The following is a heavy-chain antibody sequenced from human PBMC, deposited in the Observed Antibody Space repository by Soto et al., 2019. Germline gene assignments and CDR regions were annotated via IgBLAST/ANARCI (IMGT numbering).Heavy chain of an antibody. J-gene: IGHJ5*02. CDR3: ARTYYYDSSGPRFDP. Sequence: EVQLVESGGGLIQPGGSLRLSCAASGFTVSSNYMSWVRQAPGKGLEWVSVIYSGGSTYYADSVKGRFTISRDNSKNTLYLQMNSLRAEDTAVYYCARTYYYDSSGPRFDPWGQGTLVTVSS. CDR2: IYSGGST. V-gene: IGHV3-53*01. D-gene: IGHD3-22*01. CDR1: GFTVSSNY.